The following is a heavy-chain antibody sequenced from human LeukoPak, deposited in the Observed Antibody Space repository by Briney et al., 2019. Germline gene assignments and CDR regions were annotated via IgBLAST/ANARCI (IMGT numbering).Heavy chain of an antibody. D-gene: IGHD5-18*01. Sequence: GGSLRLSCAASGFTFSSYSMNWVRQDPGEGVEWVSSISSSSSYIYYADSVKGRFTISRDNSKNTLYLQMNSLRAEDTAVYYCAREEVDTAMAYDAFDIWGQGTMVTVSS. CDR2: ISSSSSYI. J-gene: IGHJ3*02. V-gene: IGHV3-21*04. CDR1: GFTFSSYS. CDR3: AREEVDTAMAYDAFDI.